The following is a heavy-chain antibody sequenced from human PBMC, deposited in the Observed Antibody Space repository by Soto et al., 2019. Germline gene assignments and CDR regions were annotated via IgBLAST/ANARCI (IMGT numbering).Heavy chain of an antibody. CDR2: ISYDGSNK. V-gene: IGHV3-30-3*01. J-gene: IGHJ4*02. CDR3: ARDFFGYGGALDY. D-gene: IGHD4-17*01. Sequence: PEWSLRLSCASSVFTFISYAMHWVRQAPGKGLEWVAVISYDGSNKYYADSVKGRFTISRDNSKNTLYLQMNSLRAEDTAVYYCARDFFGYGGALDYWGQGTLVTVSS. CDR1: VFTFISYA.